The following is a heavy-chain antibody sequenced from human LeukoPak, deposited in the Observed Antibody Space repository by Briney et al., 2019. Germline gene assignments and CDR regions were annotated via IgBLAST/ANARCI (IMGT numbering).Heavy chain of an antibody. CDR3: ARSLSGYDAFDI. Sequence: ASVKVSCKASGYTFTSYDINWVRQATGQGLEWMGWMNPNSGNTGYAQKFQGRVTTTRNTSISTAYMELSSLRSEDTAVYYCARSLSGYDAFDIWGQGTMVTVSS. D-gene: IGHD5-12*01. J-gene: IGHJ3*02. V-gene: IGHV1-8*01. CDR2: MNPNSGNT. CDR1: GYTFTSYD.